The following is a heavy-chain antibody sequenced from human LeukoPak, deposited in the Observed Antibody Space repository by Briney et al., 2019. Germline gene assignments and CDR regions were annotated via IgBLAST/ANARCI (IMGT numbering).Heavy chain of an antibody. CDR2: ISYDGSNK. Sequence: GGSLRLSCAASGFTFSSYGMHWVRQAPGKGLEWVAVISYDGSNKYYADSVKGRFTISRDNSKNTLYLQMNSLRAEDTAVYYCAKELDYDYVWGSPGGAFDIWGQGTMVTVSS. CDR3: AKELDYDYVWGSPGGAFDI. J-gene: IGHJ3*02. CDR1: GFTFSSYG. V-gene: IGHV3-30*18. D-gene: IGHD3-16*01.